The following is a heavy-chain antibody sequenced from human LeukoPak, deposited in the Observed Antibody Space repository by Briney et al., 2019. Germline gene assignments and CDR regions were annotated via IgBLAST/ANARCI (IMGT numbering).Heavy chain of an antibody. CDR2: ISGSGGST. CDR3: AKGSYDSSGYLYYFDY. J-gene: IGHJ4*02. D-gene: IGHD3-22*01. Sequence: GGSLRLSCAASGFTFSSYAMSWVRQAPGKGLEWVSAISGSGGSTYYADSVKGRFTISGDNSKNTLYLQMNSLRAEDTAVYYCAKGSYDSSGYLYYFDYWGQGTLVTVSS. CDR1: GFTFSSYA. V-gene: IGHV3-23*01.